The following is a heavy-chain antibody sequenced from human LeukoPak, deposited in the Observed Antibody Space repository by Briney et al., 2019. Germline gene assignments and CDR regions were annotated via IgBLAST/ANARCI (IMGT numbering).Heavy chain of an antibody. V-gene: IGHV1-18*01. CDR3: ARGVYQEGGIHYYYYMDV. CDR2: ISAYNGNT. D-gene: IGHD2-8*01. J-gene: IGHJ6*03. CDR1: GYTFTNYG. Sequence: ASVKVSCKASGYTFTNYGVTWVRQAPGQGLEWMGWISAYNGNTNYAQQLRGRVTMTTDTSTSTAYMDLRSLRSDDTAVYYCARGVYQEGGIHYYYYMDVWGRGTTVIVS.